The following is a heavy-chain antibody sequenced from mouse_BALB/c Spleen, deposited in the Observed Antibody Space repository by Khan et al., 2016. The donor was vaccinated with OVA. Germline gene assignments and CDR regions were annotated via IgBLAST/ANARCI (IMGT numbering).Heavy chain of an antibody. J-gene: IGHJ4*01. CDR1: GFSLTNYG. CDR3: ARQPYYHYYIMDY. CDR2: IWSDGST. V-gene: IGHV2-6-1*01. D-gene: IGHD2-10*01. Sequence: VELVESGPGLVAPSQSLSITCTISGFSLTNYGVHWVRQPPGKGLEWLVVIWSDGSTTYNSALKSRLSISKDNSKSQVFLKMNSLQTDDTAVYYCARQPYYHYYIMDYWGQGTSGTVSS.